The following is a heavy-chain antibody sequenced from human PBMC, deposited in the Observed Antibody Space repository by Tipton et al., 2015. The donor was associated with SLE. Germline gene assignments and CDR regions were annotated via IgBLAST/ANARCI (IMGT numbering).Heavy chain of an antibody. CDR1: GFTFSTYE. Sequence: SLRLSCVGSGFTFSTYEFNWVRQAPGKGLEWVPYINTRDHITEYADSVKGRFTISRDNAKNSVYLQMNSLRAEDTAVYYCARETLWQIRPSYYMDVWGKGATVTVSS. CDR2: INTRDHIT. CDR3: ARETLWQIRPSYYMDV. D-gene: IGHD5-18*01. V-gene: IGHV3-48*03. J-gene: IGHJ6*03.